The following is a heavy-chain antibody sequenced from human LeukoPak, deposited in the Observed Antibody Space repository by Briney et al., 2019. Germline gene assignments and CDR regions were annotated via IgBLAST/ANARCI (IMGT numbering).Heavy chain of an antibody. CDR1: GFTFSSYA. Sequence: GGSLRLSCAASGFTFSSYAMSWVRQAPGKGLEWVSAISGGGGSTYYADSVKGRFTISRDNSKNTLYLQMNSLRAEDTAIYYCAKDTLYDNSGYWGQGTLVTVSS. CDR3: AKDTLYDNSGY. J-gene: IGHJ4*02. D-gene: IGHD3-22*01. CDR2: ISGGGGST. V-gene: IGHV3-23*01.